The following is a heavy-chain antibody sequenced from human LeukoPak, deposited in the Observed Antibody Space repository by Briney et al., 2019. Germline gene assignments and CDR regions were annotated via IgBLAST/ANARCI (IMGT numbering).Heavy chain of an antibody. J-gene: IGHJ4*02. CDR2: ISGSGGGT. Sequence: GGSLRLSCAASGFTFSSYAMSWVRQAPGKGLEWVSAISGSGGGTYYADSVKGRFTISRDNSKNTLYLQMNSLRDEDTASYYCAKAGIGVVGYFDYWGQGTLVTVSS. CDR3: AKAGIGVVGYFDY. V-gene: IGHV3-23*01. CDR1: GFTFSSYA. D-gene: IGHD6-19*01.